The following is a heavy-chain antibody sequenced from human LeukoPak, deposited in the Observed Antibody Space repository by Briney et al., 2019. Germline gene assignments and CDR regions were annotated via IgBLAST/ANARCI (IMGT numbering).Heavy chain of an antibody. CDR2: INPNSGGT. J-gene: IGHJ4*02. CDR1: GYTFTGYY. CDR3: ARVPKYYDFWSGYLDY. Sequence: ASVKASCKASGYTFTGYYMHWVRQAPGQGLEWMGWINPNSGGTNSAQKFQGRVTMTRDTSISTAYMELSRLRSDDTAVYYCARVPKYYDFWSGYLDYWGQGTLVTVSS. V-gene: IGHV1-2*02. D-gene: IGHD3-3*01.